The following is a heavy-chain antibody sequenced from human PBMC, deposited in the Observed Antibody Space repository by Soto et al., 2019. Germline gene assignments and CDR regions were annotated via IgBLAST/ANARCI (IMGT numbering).Heavy chain of an antibody. CDR1: GYAFTTYG. CDR3: ARGRYGEY. V-gene: IGHV1-18*01. CDR2: ISAHNGNT. J-gene: IGHJ4*02. Sequence: QVHLVQSGAEVKKPGASVKVSCKGSGYAFTTYGITWVRQAPGQGLEWMGWISAHNGNTNYAQKLQGRVTVTRYTSTSTAYMELRSLRSDDTAVYYCARGRYGEYWGQGALLTVSS. D-gene: IGHD3-10*01.